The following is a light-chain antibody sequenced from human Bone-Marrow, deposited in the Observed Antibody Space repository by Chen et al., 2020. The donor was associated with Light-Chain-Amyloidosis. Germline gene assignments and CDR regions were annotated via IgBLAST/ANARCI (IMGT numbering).Light chain of an antibody. CDR3: QQRSDWPLT. J-gene: IGKJ4*01. CDR2: GAS. V-gene: IGKV3-15*01. Sequence: EIVMTQSPATLSVSPGDSATLSCRAGQNVKNNLAWYQQKPGQAPKLLIYGASTRATGIPARFSGNGSRTDFTLTISSLESEDFAVYYCQQRSDWPLTFGGGTKVEIK. CDR1: QNVKNN.